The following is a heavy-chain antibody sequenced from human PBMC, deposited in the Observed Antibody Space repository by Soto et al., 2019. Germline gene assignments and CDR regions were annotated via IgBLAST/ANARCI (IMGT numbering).Heavy chain of an antibody. Sequence: PSETLSLTCTVSGDSISSNYWSWIRQPPGKGLEWIGYMHYSGSTNYNPSLKSRVTISVDTSKNQLSLKLSSVTAADTAVYYCARHSWLQLLPQYWGQGMLVTVSS. V-gene: IGHV4-59*08. J-gene: IGHJ1*01. CDR1: GDSISSNY. D-gene: IGHD5-12*01. CDR3: ARHSWLQLLPQY. CDR2: MHYSGST.